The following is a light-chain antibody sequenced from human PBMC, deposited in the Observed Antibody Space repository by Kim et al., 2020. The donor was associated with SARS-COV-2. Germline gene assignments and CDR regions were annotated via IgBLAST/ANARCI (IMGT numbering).Light chain of an antibody. J-gene: IGLJ2*01. V-gene: IGLV6-57*01. CDR2: DDN. CDR3: QTYDNTNVV. Sequence: NFMLTQPHSVSESPGKTVTISCTRSSGSIAGDHVQWYHQRPGSSPTTVIHDDNRRPPGVPDRFSGSIDSSSNSASLTISGLKTEDDADYYCQTYDNTNVVFGGGTQLTVL. CDR1: SGSIAGDH.